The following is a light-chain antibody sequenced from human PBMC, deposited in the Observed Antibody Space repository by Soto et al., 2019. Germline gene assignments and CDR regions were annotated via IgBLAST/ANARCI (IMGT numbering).Light chain of an antibody. V-gene: IGKV3-15*01. CDR1: QSVSSN. CDR2: DAS. Sequence: EVVMTQSPATLSVSPGDRATLSCRASQSVSSNVAWYQQKPGQAPRLLIYDASTRATGIPARFSGSGSGTEFTLTISSLQPEDFAVFYCHQYNDWPPAFGQGTKVDIK. J-gene: IGKJ1*01. CDR3: HQYNDWPPA.